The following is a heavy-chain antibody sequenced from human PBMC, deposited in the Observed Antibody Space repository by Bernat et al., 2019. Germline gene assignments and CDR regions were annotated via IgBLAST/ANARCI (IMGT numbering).Heavy chain of an antibody. Sequence: QVQLVESGGGVVQPGRSLRLSCAASGFTFSSYGMHWVRQAPGKGLEWVAVISYDGSNKYYADSVKGRFTISRDNSKNTLYLQMNSLRAEDTAVYYCAKDLEGVGYFDYWGQGTLVTVSS. CDR1: GFTFSSYG. V-gene: IGHV3-30*18. CDR3: AKDLEGVGYFDY. J-gene: IGHJ4*02. D-gene: IGHD3-10*01. CDR2: ISYDGSNK.